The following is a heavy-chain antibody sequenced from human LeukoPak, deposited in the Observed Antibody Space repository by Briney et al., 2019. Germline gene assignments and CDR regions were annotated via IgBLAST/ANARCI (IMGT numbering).Heavy chain of an antibody. CDR1: GFTFSSYW. V-gene: IGHV3-74*01. J-gene: IGHJ4*02. Sequence: PGGSLRLSCAASGFTFSSYWMHWVRQAPGKGLVWVSRINSDGSSTSYADSVKGRFTISRDNSKNTLYLQMNSLRAEDTAVYYCAKDEGPKMATIKDYWGQGTLVTVSS. D-gene: IGHD5-24*01. CDR3: AKDEGPKMATIKDY. CDR2: INSDGSST.